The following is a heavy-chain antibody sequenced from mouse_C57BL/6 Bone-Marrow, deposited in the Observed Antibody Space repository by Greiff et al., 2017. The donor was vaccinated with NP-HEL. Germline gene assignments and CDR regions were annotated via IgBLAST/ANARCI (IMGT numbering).Heavy chain of an antibody. Sequence: EVQGVEYGGGLVKPGGSLKLSCAASGFTFSSYAMSWVRQTPEKRLEWVATISDGGSYTYYPDNVKGRFTISRDNAKNNLYLQMSHLKSEDTAMYYCARAPYYYGIDYWGQGTTLTVSS. D-gene: IGHD1-1*01. J-gene: IGHJ2*01. CDR2: ISDGGSYT. V-gene: IGHV5-4*01. CDR3: ARAPYYYGIDY. CDR1: GFTFSSYA.